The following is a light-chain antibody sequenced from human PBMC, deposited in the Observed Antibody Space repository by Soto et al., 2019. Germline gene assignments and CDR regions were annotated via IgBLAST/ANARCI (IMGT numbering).Light chain of an antibody. CDR3: QHYNSYSEA. Sequence: DIQMTQSPSTLSVSVGCRVTITCRASQTISSWLAWYQQKPGKAPKLLIYKASTLKSGVPSRFSGSGSGTEFTLTISSLQPDDFATYYCQHYNSYSEAFGQGTKVDIK. V-gene: IGKV1-5*03. J-gene: IGKJ1*01. CDR1: QTISSW. CDR2: KAS.